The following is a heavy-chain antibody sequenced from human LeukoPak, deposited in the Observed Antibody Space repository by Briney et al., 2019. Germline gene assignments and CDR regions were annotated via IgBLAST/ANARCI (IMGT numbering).Heavy chain of an antibody. CDR1: GFSLRSFW. J-gene: IGHJ4*02. V-gene: IGHV3-74*01. CDR2: INGDGSST. CDR3: ARAVAGTTNTGY. D-gene: IGHD6-19*01. Sequence: GGTLRLSCAASGFSLRSFWMHWVRQAPGKGLVLVSRINGDGSSTSYADSVKGRFTISRDNAKNTLYLQMDTLRAEDTAVYYCARAVAGTTNTGYWGQGTLVTVSS.